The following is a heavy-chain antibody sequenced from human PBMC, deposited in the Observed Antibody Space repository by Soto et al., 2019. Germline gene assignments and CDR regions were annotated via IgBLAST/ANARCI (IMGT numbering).Heavy chain of an antibody. V-gene: IGHV3-48*02. CDR2: IDPSGQGV. Sequence: EAQLVESGGGLVQTGESLRLSCVASGFMFRSYSVSWVRQAPGKGLEWIAYIDPSGQGVSYADSVRGRFAISRDNVENSLYLQLSSLRDEDTALYYCARDRLTGDARKAFDIWGQGTMVIVSS. J-gene: IGHJ3*02. CDR1: GFMFRSYS. D-gene: IGHD3-9*01. CDR3: ARDRLTGDARKAFDI.